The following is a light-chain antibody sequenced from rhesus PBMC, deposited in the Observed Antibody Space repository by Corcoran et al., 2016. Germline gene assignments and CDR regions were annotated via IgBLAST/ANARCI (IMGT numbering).Light chain of an antibody. Sequence: QAALAQPRSVSGSPGQSVTISCTGTNSDLGGYNYVSWYQQHPGTAPKLMISEVSKLPSGVSDRFSGSKSGNTASLTISVLQAEDEEDDYCSSYVGNNMFYVFGAGTRLTVL. CDR3: SSYVGNNMFYV. CDR1: NSDLGGYNY. CDR2: EVS. J-gene: IGLJ1*01. V-gene: IGLV2-32*02.